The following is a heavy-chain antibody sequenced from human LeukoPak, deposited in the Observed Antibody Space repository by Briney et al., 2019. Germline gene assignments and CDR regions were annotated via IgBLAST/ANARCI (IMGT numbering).Heavy chain of an antibody. CDR3: ATFDSSGQSYYFDY. J-gene: IGHJ4*02. D-gene: IGHD3-22*01. V-gene: IGHV1-69*13. CDR2: LIPIFGTA. CDR1: RGTFSTYA. Sequence: SVKVSCKASRGTFSTYAISWVRQAPGQGLEWMGGLIPIFGTANYAQKFQGRVTITADESTSTAYMELSSLRSEDTAVYYCATFDSSGQSYYFDYWGQGTLVTVSS.